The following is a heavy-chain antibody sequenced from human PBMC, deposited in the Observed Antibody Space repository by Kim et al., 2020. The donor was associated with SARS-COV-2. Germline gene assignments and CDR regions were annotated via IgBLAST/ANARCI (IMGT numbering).Heavy chain of an antibody. D-gene: IGHD2-8*01. V-gene: IGHV3-33*01. CDR3: ARGDIVLMACDY. J-gene: IGHJ4*02. Sequence: GGSLRLSCAASGFTFSSYGMHWVRQAPGKGLEWVAVIWYDGSNKYYADSVKGRFTISRDNSKNTLYMQMNSLRAEDTAVYYCARGDIVLMACDYWGQGTLVTVSS. CDR1: GFTFSSYG. CDR2: IWYDGSNK.